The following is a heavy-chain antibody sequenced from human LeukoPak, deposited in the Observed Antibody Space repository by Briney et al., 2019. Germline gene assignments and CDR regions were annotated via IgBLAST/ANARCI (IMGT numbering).Heavy chain of an antibody. CDR1: EFSVGSNY. CDR3: ARAHYYDSSGLDF. D-gene: IGHD3-22*01. J-gene: IGHJ4*02. V-gene: IGHV3-48*03. Sequence: GGSLRLSCAASEFSVGSNYMTWVRQAPGKGLEWVSYISSSGSTIYYADSLKGRFTISRDNAKNSLYLQMNSLRAEDTAVYYCARAHYYDSSGLDFWGQGTLVTVSS. CDR2: ISSSGSTI.